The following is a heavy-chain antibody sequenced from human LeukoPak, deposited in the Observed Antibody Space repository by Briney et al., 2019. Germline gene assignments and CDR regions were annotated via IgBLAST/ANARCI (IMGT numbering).Heavy chain of an antibody. CDR1: GFTVSSNY. CDR3: ARVSPSDAFDV. J-gene: IGHJ3*01. Sequence: GGSLRLSCAASGFTVSSNYMSWVRQAPGRGLEWVSVLYSGGKTYYADSVQGRFIISRDNSKNTLYFQMNSLRAEDTAVYYCARVSPSDAFDVWGQGTMVTVSS. V-gene: IGHV3-66*01. CDR2: LYSGGKT.